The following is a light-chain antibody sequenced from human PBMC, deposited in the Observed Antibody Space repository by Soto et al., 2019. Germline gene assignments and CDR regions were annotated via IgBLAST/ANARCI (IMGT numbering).Light chain of an antibody. Sequence: QSVLTQPPSVSGAPGQRVTISCTGSSSNIGAGYDVHWYHQLPVTAPKLLIYGNSNRPSGVPDRFSGSKSGTSASLAITGLQAEDEADYYGQSYDSSLSGSGVVFGGGTKLTVL. V-gene: IGLV1-40*01. CDR2: GNS. J-gene: IGLJ2*01. CDR1: SSNIGAGYD. CDR3: QSYDSSLSGSGVV.